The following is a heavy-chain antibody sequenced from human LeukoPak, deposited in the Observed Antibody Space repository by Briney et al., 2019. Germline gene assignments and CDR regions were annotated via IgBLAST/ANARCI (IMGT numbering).Heavy chain of an antibody. J-gene: IGHJ4*02. CDR1: GGSFSGYY. CDR3: ARGRYGSGGLYFDY. CDR2: IYHSGST. V-gene: IGHV4-34*01. D-gene: IGHD2-15*01. Sequence: SETLSLTCAVYGGSFSGYYWSWIRQPPGKGLEWIGEIYHSGSTNYNPSLKSRVTISLDTSKNQFSLKLTSVTAADTAVYYCARGRYGSGGLYFDYWGQGTLVTVSS.